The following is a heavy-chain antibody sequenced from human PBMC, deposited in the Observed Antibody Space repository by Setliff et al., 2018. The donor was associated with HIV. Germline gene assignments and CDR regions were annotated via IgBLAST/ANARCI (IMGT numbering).Heavy chain of an antibody. D-gene: IGHD3-10*01. Sequence: AETLSLTCTVSGGSISSSSYYWGWIRQPPGKGMEWIGSIYYSGSTYYNTSLKSRVTISVDTSKNQFSLKLSSVTAADTAVYYCARDDTLLWFGEPKTDDYWGQGTLVTVSS. CDR3: ARDDTLLWFGEPKTDDY. J-gene: IGHJ4*02. V-gene: IGHV4-39*07. CDR2: IYYSGST. CDR1: GGSISSSSYY.